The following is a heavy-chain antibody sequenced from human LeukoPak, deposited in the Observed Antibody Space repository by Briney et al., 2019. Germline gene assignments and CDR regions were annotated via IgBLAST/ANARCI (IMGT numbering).Heavy chain of an antibody. CDR3: AKDRDSSSCP. D-gene: IGHD6-13*01. J-gene: IGHJ5*02. CDR1: GFTFNTYS. CDR2: ISSSGGST. Sequence: GGSLRLSCAASGFTFNTYSMNWVRQAPGKGLEWVSAISSSGGSTYYADSVKGRFTISRDNSKNTLYLQMNSLRAEDTAVYYCAKDRDSSSCPWGQGTLVTVSS. V-gene: IGHV3-23*01.